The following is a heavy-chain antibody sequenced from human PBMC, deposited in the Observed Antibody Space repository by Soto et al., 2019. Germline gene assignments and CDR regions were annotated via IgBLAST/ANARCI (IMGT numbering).Heavy chain of an antibody. CDR1: GFTFSSYA. CDR3: AKGQSVVIAIPYY. J-gene: IGHJ4*02. V-gene: IGHV3-23*01. CDR2: ISGSGGST. Sequence: EVQLLESGGGLVQPGGSLRLSCAASGFTFSSYAMSRVRQAPGKGLEWVSAISGSGGSTYYADSVKGRFTISRDNSKNTLYLQMNSLRAEDTAVYYCAKGQSVVIAIPYYWGQGTLVTVSS. D-gene: IGHD2-21*01.